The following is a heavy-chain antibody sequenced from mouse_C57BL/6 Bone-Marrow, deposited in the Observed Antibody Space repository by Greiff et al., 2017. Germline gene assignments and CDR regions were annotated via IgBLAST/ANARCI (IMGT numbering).Heavy chain of an antibody. D-gene: IGHD1-1*01. CDR2: IHPNSGST. CDR3: ASDDGSPWYFDF. CDR1: GYTFTSYW. J-gene: IGHJ1*03. Sequence: QVQLKESGAELVKPGASVKLSCKASGYTFTSYWMHWVKQRPGQGLEWIGMIHPNSGSTNYNEKFKSKATLTVDKSSSTAYMQLSSLTSEDSAVYYCASDDGSPWYFDFWGTGTTATVSS. V-gene: IGHV1-64*01.